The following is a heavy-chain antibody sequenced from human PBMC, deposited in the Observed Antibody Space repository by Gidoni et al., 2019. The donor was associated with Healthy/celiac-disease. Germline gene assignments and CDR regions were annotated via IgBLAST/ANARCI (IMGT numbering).Heavy chain of an antibody. CDR2: ISGSGGST. J-gene: IGHJ4*02. V-gene: IGHV3-23*01. Sequence: EVQLLESGGGLVQPGGSLSLSCAASGLTFSSYAMSWVRQAPGKGLEWVLAISGSGGSTYYADSVKGRFTISRDNSKNTLYLQMNSLRAEDTAVYYCAKGVAGTVAGTRGDYWGQGTLVTVSS. CDR3: AKGVAGTVAGTRGDY. CDR1: GLTFSSYA. D-gene: IGHD6-19*01.